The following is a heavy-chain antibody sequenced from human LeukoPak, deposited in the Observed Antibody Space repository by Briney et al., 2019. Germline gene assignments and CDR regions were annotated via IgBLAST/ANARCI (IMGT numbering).Heavy chain of an antibody. CDR2: ISWNSGTI. Sequence: GGSLRLSCAASGFTFDDYTMHWVRQVPGKGLEWVSGISWNSGTIGYADSVKGRFTISRDNAKNSLYLQMNSLRAEDTALYYCAKAIQGRTWYYYYATDVWGQGTTVTVSS. CDR1: GFTFDDYT. CDR3: AKAIQGRTWYYYYATDV. D-gene: IGHD3-10*01. V-gene: IGHV3-9*01. J-gene: IGHJ6*02.